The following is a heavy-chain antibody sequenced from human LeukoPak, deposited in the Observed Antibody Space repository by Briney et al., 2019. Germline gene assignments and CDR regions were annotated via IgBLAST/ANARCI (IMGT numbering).Heavy chain of an antibody. Sequence: PSETLSLTCAVSGYSISSGYYWGWIRQPPGKGLEWIGSIYHSGSTYYNPSLKSRVTISVDTSKNQFSLKLSSVTAADTAVYYCARDYYDSSGPPRAFDYWGQGTLVTVYS. CDR2: IYHSGST. V-gene: IGHV4-38-2*02. D-gene: IGHD3-22*01. J-gene: IGHJ4*02. CDR1: GYSISSGYY. CDR3: ARDYYDSSGPPRAFDY.